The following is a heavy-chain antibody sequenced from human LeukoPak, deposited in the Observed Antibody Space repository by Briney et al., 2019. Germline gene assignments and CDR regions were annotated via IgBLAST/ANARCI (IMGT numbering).Heavy chain of an antibody. CDR1: GFTFSSYA. V-gene: IGHV3-30*04. J-gene: IGHJ4*02. Sequence: HPGGSLRLSCAASGFTFSSYAMHWVRQAPGKGLEWVAVISYDGSNKYHADSVKGRFTISRDNSKNTLYLQMNSLRAEDTAVYYCARGHTGSYYRPFDYWGQGTLVTVSS. D-gene: IGHD1-26*01. CDR2: ISYDGSNK. CDR3: ARGHTGSYYRPFDY.